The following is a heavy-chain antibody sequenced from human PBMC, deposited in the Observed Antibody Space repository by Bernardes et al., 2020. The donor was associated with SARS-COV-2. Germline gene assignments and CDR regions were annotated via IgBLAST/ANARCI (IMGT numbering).Heavy chain of an antibody. D-gene: IGHD3-10*01. CDR1: GFTLSNYW. Sequence: GGSLRLSCAASGFTLSNYWMNWVRQAPGKGLVWVSRIKNDGSGISYADSVKGRFTIYRDNAKNTLFLQMNSLRAEDTAVYYCAGVLEGTAGTFDLWSQGTAVTVSS. V-gene: IGHV3-74*01. CDR3: AGVLEGTAGTFDL. J-gene: IGHJ3*01. CDR2: IKNDGSGI.